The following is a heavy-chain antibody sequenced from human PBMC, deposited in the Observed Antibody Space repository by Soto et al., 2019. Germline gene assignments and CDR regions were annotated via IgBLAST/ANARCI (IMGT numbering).Heavy chain of an antibody. J-gene: IGHJ6*02. D-gene: IGHD2-2*01. CDR2: INSGNGNT. Sequence: AAVKCSFNTSVYTFTSYAMHWLRQAPLQRLDCIVWINSGNGNTKYSQKFKGRVTITRDTSASTAYMELSRLRSEDTAVYYCARLQIFSSHSCYVCXGYLMEDWGQGTTVNVSS. CDR3: ARLQIFSSHSCYVCXGYLMED. V-gene: IGHV1-3*01. CDR1: VYTFTSYA.